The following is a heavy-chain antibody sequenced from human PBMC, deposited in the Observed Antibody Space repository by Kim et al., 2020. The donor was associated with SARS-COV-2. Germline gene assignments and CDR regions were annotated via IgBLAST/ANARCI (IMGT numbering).Heavy chain of an antibody. CDR1: GFSFSSFA. CDR3: AGVHSVY. V-gene: IGHV3-23*01. J-gene: IGHJ4*02. Sequence: GGSLRLSCAASGFSFSSFAMSWVRQSPGRGLECVSGITASGRTWYTDSVRGRFTISRDNSKSVLFLDMTSLRPEDTALYFCAGVHSVYWGQGMLVTVSS. D-gene: IGHD2-8*01. CDR2: ITASGRT.